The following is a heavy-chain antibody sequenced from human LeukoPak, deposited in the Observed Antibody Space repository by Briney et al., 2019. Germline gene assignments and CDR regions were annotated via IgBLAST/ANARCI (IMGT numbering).Heavy chain of an antibody. J-gene: IGHJ4*02. D-gene: IGHD6-13*01. CDR2: ATSSGGST. CDR3: AKGIAATGVGTFDY. Sequence: GGSLRLSCTASGSTFSNYAMSWVRQAPGKGLEWVSAATSSGGSTYYADSVKGRFTISRDNSKNTLFLQMNSLRAEDTAVYYCAKGIAATGVGTFDYWGQGTLVTVSS. CDR1: GSTFSNYA. V-gene: IGHV3-23*01.